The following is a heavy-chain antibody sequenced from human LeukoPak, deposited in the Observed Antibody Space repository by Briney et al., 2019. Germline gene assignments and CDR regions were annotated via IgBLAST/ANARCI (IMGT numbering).Heavy chain of an antibody. CDR2: ISYDGSNK. CDR1: GFTFSSYA. CDR3: ARDHYDILTGYCPY. D-gene: IGHD3-9*01. V-gene: IGHV3-30-3*01. J-gene: IGHJ4*02. Sequence: PGGSLRLSCAASGFTFSSYAMHWVRQAPGKGLEWVAVISYDGSNKYYADSVKGRFTISRDNSKNTLYLQMNSLRAEDTAVYYCARDHYDILTGYCPYWDQGTLVTVSS.